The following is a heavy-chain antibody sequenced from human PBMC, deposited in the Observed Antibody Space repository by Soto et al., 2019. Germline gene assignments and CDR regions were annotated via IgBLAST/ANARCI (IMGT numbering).Heavy chain of an antibody. CDR3: ARGSRRWLADY. D-gene: IGHD5-12*01. CDR1: GGSISSYY. Sequence: QVQLQESGPGLVKPSETLSLTCTVSGGSISSYYWSWIRQPPGKGLEWIGYIYYSGSTNYKPSLKSRVTISVDTSKNQFSLKLSSVTAADTAVYYCARGSRRWLADYWGQGTLVTVSS. V-gene: IGHV4-59*01. CDR2: IYYSGST. J-gene: IGHJ4*02.